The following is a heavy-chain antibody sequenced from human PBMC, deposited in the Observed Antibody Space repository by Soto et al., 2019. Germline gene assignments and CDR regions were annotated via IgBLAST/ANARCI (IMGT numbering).Heavy chain of an antibody. CDR1: GGSISSYY. Sequence: QVQLQESGPGLVKPSETLSLTCTVSGGSISSYYWSWIRQPPGKRLEWIGYIYYSGSTNYNPSLTSRVTISVDTSKTQFALELRSVTAADTAVDYCARDSVGIGYYWGQGTGVTVSS. J-gene: IGHJ4*02. CDR3: ARDSVGIGYY. V-gene: IGHV4-59*01. CDR2: IYYSGST. D-gene: IGHD2-2*03.